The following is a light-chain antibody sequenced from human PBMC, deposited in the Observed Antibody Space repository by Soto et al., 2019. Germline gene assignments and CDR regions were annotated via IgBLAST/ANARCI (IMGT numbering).Light chain of an antibody. CDR2: DAS. CDR1: QSVSNVY. J-gene: IGKJ2*01. CDR3: QQSGSSPRT. Sequence: EIVLTQSPGTLSLSPGERATLSCRASQSVSNVYLAWYQQKPGQAPRLLIYDASNRATGIPDRFSGSGSGTDFTLTISRLEPEEYAVYYCQQSGSSPRTFGQGTKREIK. V-gene: IGKV3-20*01.